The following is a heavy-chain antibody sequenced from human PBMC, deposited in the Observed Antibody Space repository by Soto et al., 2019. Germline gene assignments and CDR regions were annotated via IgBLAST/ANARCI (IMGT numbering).Heavy chain of an antibody. Sequence: VRQASGKGLEWVGRIRSKANSYATAYAASVKGRFTISRDDSKNTAYLQMNSLKTEDTAVYYCTRSGSYYDFWSGYYSVDYYYYYGMDVW. CDR2: IRSKANSYAT. CDR3: TRSGSYYDFWSGYYSVDYYYYYGMDV. V-gene: IGHV3-73*01. D-gene: IGHD3-3*01. J-gene: IGHJ6*01.